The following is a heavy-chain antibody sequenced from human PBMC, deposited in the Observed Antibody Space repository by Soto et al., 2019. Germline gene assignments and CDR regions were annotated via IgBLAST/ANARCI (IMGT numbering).Heavy chain of an antibody. V-gene: IGHV1-18*01. CDR3: PRDGVLQWLVGYFQH. D-gene: IGHD6-19*01. J-gene: IGHJ1*01. Sequence: QGQLVQSGAEVKKPGASVKVSCKASGYTFTSYGISWVRQAPGQGLEWMGWISAYNGNTNYAQKLQGRLTMTTDTSTSTAYMELRSLRSDDTAVYYCPRDGVLQWLVGYFQHWGQGTLVTLSS. CDR2: ISAYNGNT. CDR1: GYTFTSYG.